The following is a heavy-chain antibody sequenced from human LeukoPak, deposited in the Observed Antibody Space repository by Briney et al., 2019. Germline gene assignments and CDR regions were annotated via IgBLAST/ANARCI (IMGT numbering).Heavy chain of an antibody. CDR1: GFTFSSYG. CDR3: AKRAMRDFDAFDI. Sequence: PGGSLRLSCAASGFTFSSYGMHWVRQAPGKGLEWVAVIWYDGSNKYYADSVKGRFTISRDNSKNTPYLQMNSLRAEDTAVYYCAKRAMRDFDAFDIWGQGTMVTVSS. J-gene: IGHJ3*02. D-gene: IGHD5-24*01. CDR2: IWYDGSNK. V-gene: IGHV3-33*06.